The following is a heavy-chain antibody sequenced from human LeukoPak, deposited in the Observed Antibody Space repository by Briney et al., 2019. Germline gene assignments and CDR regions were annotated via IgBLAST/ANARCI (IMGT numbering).Heavy chain of an antibody. D-gene: IGHD6-19*01. CDR2: ISYDGSNK. J-gene: IGHJ4*02. CDR1: GFTFSSYC. Sequence: GGSLRLSCAGSGFTFSSYCMHWVRQAPGKGLEGVAVISYDGSNKYYADSVKGRFTISRDNSKNTLYLQMNSLRAEDTAVYYCARASGYSSGWPFDYWGQGTLVTVSS. V-gene: IGHV3-30*03. CDR3: ARASGYSSGWPFDY.